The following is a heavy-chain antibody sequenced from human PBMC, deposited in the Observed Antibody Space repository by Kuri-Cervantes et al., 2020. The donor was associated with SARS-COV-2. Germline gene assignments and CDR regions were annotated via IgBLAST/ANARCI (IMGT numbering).Heavy chain of an antibody. CDR2: IYPGDSDT. V-gene: IGHV5-51*04. D-gene: IGHD3/OR15-3a*01. J-gene: IGHJ6*02. CDR1: GYSFTSYW. Sequence: GESLKISCKGSGYSFTSYWIGWVRQMPGKGLEWMGIIYPGDSDTRYSPSFQGQVTISADKPISTAYLQWSSLKASDTAMYYCASSGRVMIYGMDVWGQGTTVTVSS. CDR3: ASSGRVMIYGMDV.